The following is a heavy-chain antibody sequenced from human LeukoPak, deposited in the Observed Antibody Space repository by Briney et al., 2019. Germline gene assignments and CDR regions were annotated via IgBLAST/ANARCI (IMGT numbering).Heavy chain of an antibody. V-gene: IGHV1-18*01. CDR2: ISASDGDT. Sequence: ASVKVSCKASGYTFSSYGISWVRQAPGQGLEWMGWISASDGDTNYAQKLQGRVTMTTDTSTSTAYMELRSLRSDDTAVYFLARDYYGTPPLDYWGQGTLVTVS. D-gene: IGHD3-10*01. CDR3: ARDYYGTPPLDY. J-gene: IGHJ4*02. CDR1: GYTFSSYG.